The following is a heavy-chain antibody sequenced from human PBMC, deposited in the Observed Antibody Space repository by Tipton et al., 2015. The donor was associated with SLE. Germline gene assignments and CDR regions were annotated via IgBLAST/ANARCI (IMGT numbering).Heavy chain of an antibody. D-gene: IGHD2-21*01. Sequence: TLSLTCTVSGDSMNSGVYYWSWLRQPAGKGLEWIGRIFSSGNTIYNPSLKSRVTISEDTSKHHFSLRLSSVTAADTAVYYCAREGISYCGGDCHGSFDYWGQGSLVTVSS. CDR3: AREGISYCGGDCHGSFDY. J-gene: IGHJ4*02. CDR1: GDSMNSGVYY. CDR2: IFSSGNT. V-gene: IGHV4-61*02.